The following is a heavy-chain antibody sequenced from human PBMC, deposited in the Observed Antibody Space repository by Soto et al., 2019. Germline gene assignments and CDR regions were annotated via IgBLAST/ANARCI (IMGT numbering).Heavy chain of an antibody. D-gene: IGHD2-15*01. CDR2: ISAYNANA. V-gene: IGHV1-18*01. CDR3: ARENSSFDY. Sequence: QIQLLQSGAEVKKPGASVKVTCKASGYTFRNFGISWVRQAPGQGLEWMGWISAYNANANYAQKFQGRLTMTADTSTSTAYMELRSLRSDDTAVYYCARENSSFDYWGQGALVTFSS. CDR1: GYTFRNFG. J-gene: IGHJ4*02.